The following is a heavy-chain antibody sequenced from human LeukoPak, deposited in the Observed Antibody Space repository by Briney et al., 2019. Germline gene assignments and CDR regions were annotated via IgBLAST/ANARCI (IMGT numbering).Heavy chain of an antibody. D-gene: IGHD2-2*01. Sequence: ASVKVSCKASGGTFSNYAINWVRQAPGQGLEWMGGITPIFGTANYAQKFQGRVTITADESTSTAYMELSSLRSEDTAVYYCARETRDIVVVPAAMFTPYYYYYMDVWGKGTTVTVSS. CDR1: GGTFSNYA. V-gene: IGHV1-69*13. CDR2: ITPIFGTA. CDR3: ARETRDIVVVPAAMFTPYYYYYMDV. J-gene: IGHJ6*03.